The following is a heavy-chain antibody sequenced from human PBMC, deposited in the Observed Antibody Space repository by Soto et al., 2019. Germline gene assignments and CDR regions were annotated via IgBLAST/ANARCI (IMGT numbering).Heavy chain of an antibody. J-gene: IGHJ4*02. V-gene: IGHV4-31*03. CDR2: IYYSGST. Sequence: LSLTCTVSGGSISSGGYYWSWIRQHPGKGLEWIGYIYYSGSTYYNPSLKSRVTISIDTSKNQFSLKLSSVTAADTAVYYCASLPYGSGIHYFDYWGQGTLVTVSS. D-gene: IGHD3-10*01. CDR1: GGSISSGGYY. CDR3: ASLPYGSGIHYFDY.